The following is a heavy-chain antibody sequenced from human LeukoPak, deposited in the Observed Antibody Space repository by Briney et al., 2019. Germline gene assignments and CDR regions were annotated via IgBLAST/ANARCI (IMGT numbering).Heavy chain of an antibody. CDR1: GYIFTGYY. CDR2: INPYSGGT. V-gene: IGHV1-2*02. CDR3: ARVPAAPGNDY. J-gene: IGHJ4*02. D-gene: IGHD3-10*01. Sequence: ASLKVSCKASGYIFTGYYMHCVRQAPGQGLEWMGWINPYSGGTHYAQKFQGRVTMTRDTSISTAYMELSRLRSEDTALYYCARVPAAPGNDYWGQGNLVTVSS.